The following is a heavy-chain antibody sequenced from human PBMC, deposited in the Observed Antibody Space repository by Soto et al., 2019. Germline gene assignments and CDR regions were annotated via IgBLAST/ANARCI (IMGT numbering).Heavy chain of an antibody. CDR3: ARSIWAVAVAGRRGFDP. CDR2: INHSGST. D-gene: IGHD6-19*01. CDR1: GGSFSGYY. J-gene: IGHJ5*02. V-gene: IGHV4-34*01. Sequence: PSETLSLTCAVYGGSFSGYYWSWIRQPPGKGLEWIGEINHSGSTNYNPSLKSRVTISVDTSKNQFSLKLSSVTAADTAVYYCARSIWAVAVAGRRGFDPWGQGTLVTVSS.